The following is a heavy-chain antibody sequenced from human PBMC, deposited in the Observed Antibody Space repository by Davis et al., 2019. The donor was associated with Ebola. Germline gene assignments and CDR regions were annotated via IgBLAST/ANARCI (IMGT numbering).Heavy chain of an antibody. D-gene: IGHD3-22*01. Sequence: SVKVSCKASGGTFNTYAISWVRQAPGQGLEWMGGIIPIFGTTNYAQKFQGRVTITEDESTSTAYMELSSLRSEDTAVYYCARDNPLDSSGYFANFDYWGQGTLVTVSS. J-gene: IGHJ4*02. CDR2: IIPIFGTT. CDR3: ARDNPLDSSGYFANFDY. CDR1: GGTFNTYA. V-gene: IGHV1-69*13.